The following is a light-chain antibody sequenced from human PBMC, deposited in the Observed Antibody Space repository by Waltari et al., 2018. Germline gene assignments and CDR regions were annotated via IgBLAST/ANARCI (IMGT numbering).Light chain of an antibody. J-gene: IGKJ4*01. Sequence: DIVMTQSPYSLAVSLGGRSTIKCKSSQNVLYFSNHENYLAWYQQKPGQHPRLLISWASTRESGVPDRFSGSGSGTDFTLTISSLQAEDVAIYYCQQYYNIPLTFGGGTKVEIK. CDR3: QQYYNIPLT. V-gene: IGKV4-1*01. CDR2: WAS. CDR1: QNVLYFSNHENY.